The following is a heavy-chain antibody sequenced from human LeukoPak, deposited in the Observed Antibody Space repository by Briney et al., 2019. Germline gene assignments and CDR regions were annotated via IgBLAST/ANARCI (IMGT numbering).Heavy chain of an antibody. Sequence: SETLSLTCTVSGGSISSSNWWSWVRQPPGKGLEWIGEIYHSGSTNYNPSLKSRVTISVDKSKNQFSLKLSSVTAADTAVYYCARVRVVPAANYNYYYYGMDVWGQGTTVTVSS. CDR1: GGSISSSNW. CDR2: IYHSGST. D-gene: IGHD2-2*01. J-gene: IGHJ6*02. CDR3: ARVRVVPAANYNYYYYGMDV. V-gene: IGHV4-4*02.